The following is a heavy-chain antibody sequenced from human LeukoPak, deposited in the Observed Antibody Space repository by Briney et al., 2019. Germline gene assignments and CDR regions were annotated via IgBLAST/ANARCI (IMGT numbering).Heavy chain of an antibody. V-gene: IGHV3-21*01. Sequence: GGSLRLSCAASGFTFSSYSMNWVRQAPGKGLEWVSSISSSSSYIYYADSVKGRFTISRDNAKNTLYLQMNSLRAEDTAVYYCARGYCSSTSCPKAYYFDYWDQGTLVTVSS. CDR1: GFTFSSYS. D-gene: IGHD2-2*01. CDR3: ARGYCSSTSCPKAYYFDY. J-gene: IGHJ4*02. CDR2: ISSSSSYI.